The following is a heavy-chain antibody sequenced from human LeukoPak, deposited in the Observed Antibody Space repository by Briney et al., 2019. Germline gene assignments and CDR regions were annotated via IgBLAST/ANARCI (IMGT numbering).Heavy chain of an antibody. J-gene: IGHJ4*02. Sequence: PGGSLRLSCAASGFTFSDYYMSWIRQAPGKGLEWPSYISKNGKTIYYADSVKGRFTISRDNAKKSVYLQMNSLRAEDTAVYYCTTGIRVGADYWGQGTLVTVSS. CDR3: TTGIRVGADY. CDR1: GFTFSDYY. CDR2: ISKNGKTI. V-gene: IGHV3-11*01. D-gene: IGHD1-26*01.